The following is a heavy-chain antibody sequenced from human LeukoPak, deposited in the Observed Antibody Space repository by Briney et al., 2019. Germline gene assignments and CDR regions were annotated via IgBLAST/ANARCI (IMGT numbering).Heavy chain of an antibody. D-gene: IGHD3-10*01. CDR2: IWYDGSNR. CDR1: GFSFKTNG. J-gene: IGHJ4*02. V-gene: IGHV3-33*03. CDR3: ASGLVGGSFDY. Sequence: GGSLRLSCAASGFSFKTNGMHWVRQAPGKGLEWVAIIWYDGSNRFYADSVKGRFTISRDNSKSTLYLQMNSLRAEDTAVYFCASGLVGGSFDYWGQGTLVTVFS.